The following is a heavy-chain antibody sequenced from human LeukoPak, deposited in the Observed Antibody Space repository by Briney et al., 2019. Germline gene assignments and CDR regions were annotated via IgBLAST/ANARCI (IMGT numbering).Heavy chain of an antibody. CDR3: AKGPRVRLYSSYYYMDV. V-gene: IGHV3-30*02. D-gene: IGHD2-21*01. J-gene: IGHJ6*03. CDR2: IRYDGSNK. Sequence: GGSLRLSCAASGFTFSSYGMHWVRQAPGKGLEWVAFIRYDGSNKYYADSVKGRFTISRDNSKNTLYLQMNSLRTEDTALYYCAKGPRVRLYSSYYYMDVWGKGTTVTVSS. CDR1: GFTFSSYG.